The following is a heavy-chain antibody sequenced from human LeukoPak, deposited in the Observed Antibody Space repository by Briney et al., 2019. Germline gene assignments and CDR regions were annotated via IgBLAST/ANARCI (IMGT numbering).Heavy chain of an antibody. CDR3: VKDSVVVAGLVNYFDY. V-gene: IGHV3-23*01. CDR1: GFTFSSYG. D-gene: IGHD6-19*01. J-gene: IGHJ4*02. Sequence: PGGSLRLSCEASGFTFSSYGMGWVRQAAGKGLEWVSSISGSGGSTYYADSVKGRFTISRDNSKNTLYLQMKGLRAEDTAVYYCVKDSVVVAGLVNYFDYWGQGTLATVSS. CDR2: ISGSGGST.